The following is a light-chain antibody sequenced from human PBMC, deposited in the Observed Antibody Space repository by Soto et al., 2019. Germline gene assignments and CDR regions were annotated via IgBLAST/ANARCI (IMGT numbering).Light chain of an antibody. Sequence: DIPMTQSPSSLSASVGDRVTITCRASQSITTYLNWFQQQPGKAPELLIYAASSLQSGVPSRFTGSGFGTDFTLTISSLQPGDFATYYCQQSYTTPLTFGGGTKVEIK. V-gene: IGKV1-39*01. CDR3: QQSYTTPLT. CDR1: QSITTY. J-gene: IGKJ4*01. CDR2: AAS.